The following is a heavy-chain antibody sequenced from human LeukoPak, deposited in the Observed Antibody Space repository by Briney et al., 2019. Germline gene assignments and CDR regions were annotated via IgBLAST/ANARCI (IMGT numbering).Heavy chain of an antibody. D-gene: IGHD3-22*01. J-gene: IGHJ5*02. Sequence: PSETLSLTCTVSGGSISSYYWSWIRQPPGKGLEWIGYIYNSGSPNYNPSLKSRVTMSVDTSQNQFSLKLSSVTAADTAVYYCAKDLYYYDTNAYYFDWFDPWGQGTLVTVSS. CDR1: GGSISSYY. V-gene: IGHV4-59*01. CDR2: IYNSGSP. CDR3: AKDLYYYDTNAYYFDWFDP.